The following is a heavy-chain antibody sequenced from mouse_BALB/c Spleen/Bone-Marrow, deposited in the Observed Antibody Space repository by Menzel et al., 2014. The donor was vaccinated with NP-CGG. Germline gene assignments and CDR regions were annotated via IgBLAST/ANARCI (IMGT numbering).Heavy chain of an antibody. CDR1: GYTFTSYW. V-gene: IGHV1-74*01. CDR3: ANYYGFWYFDV. Sequence: QVQLQQPGPELVRPGASVKMSCKASGYTFTSYWMHCVKQRPGQGLAWIGMIDPSNNETRLNQEFKDKATLNVDKSSNTAYMQLSSLTSEDSAVYYCANYYGFWYFDVWGAGTTVTVSS. J-gene: IGHJ1*01. D-gene: IGHD1-2*01. CDR2: IDPSNNET.